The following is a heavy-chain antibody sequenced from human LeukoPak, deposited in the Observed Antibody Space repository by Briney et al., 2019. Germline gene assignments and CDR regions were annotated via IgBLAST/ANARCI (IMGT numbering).Heavy chain of an antibody. CDR3: ARDVEGGTFDI. J-gene: IGHJ3*02. CDR2: VDQSGGRN. V-gene: IGHV3-7*05. CDR1: GFTFSRFW. D-gene: IGHD3-16*01. Sequence: GGSLRLSCAASGFTFSRFWMNWVRQAPGRGLEWVANVDQSGGRNNYVDSVKGRFTISRDSAKNSLFLEMSSLRADDTAVYFCARDVEGGTFDIWGQGTTVTVSS.